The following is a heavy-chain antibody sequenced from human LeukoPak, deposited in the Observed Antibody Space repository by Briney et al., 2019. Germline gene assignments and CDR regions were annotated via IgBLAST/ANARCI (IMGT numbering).Heavy chain of an antibody. D-gene: IGHD2-21*02. J-gene: IGHJ5*02. CDR3: ARGCGGDCYDNWFDP. CDR2: IYYSGST. CDR1: GGSISSYY. Sequence: SETLSLTCTASGGSISSYYWSWIRQPPGKGLEWIGYIYYSGSTNYNPSFKSRVTISVDTSKNQFSLKLSSVTAADTAVYYCARGCGGDCYDNWFDPRGQGTLVTVSS. V-gene: IGHV4-59*01.